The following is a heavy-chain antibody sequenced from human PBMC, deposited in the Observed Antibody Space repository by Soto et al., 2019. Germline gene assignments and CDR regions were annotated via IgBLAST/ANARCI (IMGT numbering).Heavy chain of an antibody. V-gene: IGHV3-74*01. CDR2: LNGDGSSS. Sequence: EVQLVESGGALVQPGGSLRLSCVASGFTFSSFWLHWVRQTPGKGLVWISRLNGDGSSSSYADSVTGRFTISRDTATNTLYLQRNSLRPEDTALYYCTRGASGYGNFDYWGLGTLVTVSS. CDR1: GFTFSSFW. D-gene: IGHD5-12*01. J-gene: IGHJ4*02. CDR3: TRGASGYGNFDY.